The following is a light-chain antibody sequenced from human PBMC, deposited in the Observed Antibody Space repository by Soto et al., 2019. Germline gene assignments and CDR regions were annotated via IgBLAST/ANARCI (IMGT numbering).Light chain of an antibody. CDR2: AAS. CDR1: QGISSY. CDR3: QQLNSYPFLT. J-gene: IGKJ4*01. Sequence: DIQLTQSPSFLSASVGDRVTITCRASQGISSYLAWYQQKPGKAPKLLIYAASTLQSGVPSRFSGSGSGTEFTLTIISLQPEDFATYYCQQLNSYPFLTYGGGNTVEIK. V-gene: IGKV1-9*01.